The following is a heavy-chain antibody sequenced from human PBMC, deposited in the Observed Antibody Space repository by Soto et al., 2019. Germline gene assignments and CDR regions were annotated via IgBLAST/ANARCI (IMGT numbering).Heavy chain of an antibody. V-gene: IGHV4-31*03. CDR3: VCRASHSGSSWRFDY. Sequence: PSETLSLTCTVSGGSISSGGYYWSWIRQHPGKGLEWIGYIYYSGSTYYNPSLKSRVTISVDTSKNQFSLKLSSVTAADTAVYYCVCRASHSGSSWRFDYWGQGTLVTVSS. CDR1: GGSISSGGYY. CDR2: IYYSGST. D-gene: IGHD6-13*01. J-gene: IGHJ4*02.